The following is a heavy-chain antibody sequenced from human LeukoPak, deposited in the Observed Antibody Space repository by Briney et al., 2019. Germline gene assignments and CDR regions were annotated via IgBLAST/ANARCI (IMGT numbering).Heavy chain of an antibody. Sequence: PGGPLRLSCAASGFTFSNAWMIWVRQAPGKGLEWVSDISGSGGSTYYADSVKGRFTISRDNSKNTLYLQMNSLRAEDTAVYYCAKSYYYGSSGRVTHVAFDYWGQGTLVTVSS. CDR3: AKSYYYGSSGRVTHVAFDY. V-gene: IGHV3-23*01. J-gene: IGHJ4*02. D-gene: IGHD3-22*01. CDR1: GFTFSNAW. CDR2: ISGSGGST.